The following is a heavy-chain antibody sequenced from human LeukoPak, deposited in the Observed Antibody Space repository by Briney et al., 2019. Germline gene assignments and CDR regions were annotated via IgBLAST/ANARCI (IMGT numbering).Heavy chain of an antibody. V-gene: IGHV3-21*01. D-gene: IGHD3-10*01. CDR1: GFSFSSYS. CDR3: ATGGRQGYYGSDSYLGVDY. J-gene: IGHJ4*02. Sequence: GGSLRLSCAASGFSFSSYSMNWVRQAPGKGLEWVAAISSSSSYIYYADSVKGRFTISRDNAKNSLYLQMNSLRAEDTAVYYCATGGRQGYYGSDSYLGVDYWRQGTLVTVSS. CDR2: ISSSSSYI.